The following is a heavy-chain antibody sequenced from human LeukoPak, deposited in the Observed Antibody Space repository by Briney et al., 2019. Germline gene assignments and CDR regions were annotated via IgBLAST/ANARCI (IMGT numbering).Heavy chain of an antibody. CDR1: GLSFSSVW. Sequence: PGGSLRLSCVASGLSFSSVWMSWVRQAPGKGLEGVANIKEDGSEKYYVDSVKGRFTISRDNVKNSLYLQMNSLRAEDTAMYYCATERVLSDYKSVFDIWGQGTKVTVSS. J-gene: IGHJ3*02. CDR2: IKEDGSEK. D-gene: IGHD3-10*01. CDR3: ATERVLSDYKSVFDI. V-gene: IGHV3-7*01.